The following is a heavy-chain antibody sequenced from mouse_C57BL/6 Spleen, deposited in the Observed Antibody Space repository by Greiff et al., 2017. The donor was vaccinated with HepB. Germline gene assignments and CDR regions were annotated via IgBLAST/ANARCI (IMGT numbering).Heavy chain of an antibody. CDR2: ISSGSSTI. Sequence: DVMLVESGGGLVKPGGSLKLSCAASGFTFSDYGMHWVRQAPEKGLEWVAYISSGSSTIYYADTVKGRFTISRDNAKNTLFLQMTSLMSEDTAVYYCARNYNGHYCFDYWGKGTTLTVAS. V-gene: IGHV5-17*01. CDR3: ARNYNGHYCFDY. D-gene: IGHD1-2*01. CDR1: GFTFSDYG. J-gene: IGHJ2*01.